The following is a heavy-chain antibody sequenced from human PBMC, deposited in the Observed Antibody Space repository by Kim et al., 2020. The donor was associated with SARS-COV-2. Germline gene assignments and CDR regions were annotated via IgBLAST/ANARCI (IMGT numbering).Heavy chain of an antibody. CDR3: ARGGYCSSTSCYLYYYYYGMDV. Sequence: GGSLRLSCAASGFTFSNYWMSWVRQAPGKGLEWVANIKQDGNEKYYVDSVKGRFTISRDNAKNSLYLQMNSLRAEDTAVYYCARGGYCSSTSCYLYYYYYGMDVWGQGTTVTVSS. J-gene: IGHJ6*02. CDR2: IKQDGNEK. CDR1: GFTFSNYW. D-gene: IGHD2-2*01. V-gene: IGHV3-7*04.